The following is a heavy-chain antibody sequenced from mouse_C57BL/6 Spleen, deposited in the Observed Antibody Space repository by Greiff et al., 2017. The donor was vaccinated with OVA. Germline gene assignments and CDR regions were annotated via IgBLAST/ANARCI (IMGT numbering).Heavy chain of an antibody. V-gene: IGHV1-69*01. CDR2: IDPSDSYT. CDR1: GYTFTSYW. J-gene: IGHJ4*01. CDR3: ARAHSNYVAMDY. D-gene: IGHD2-5*01. Sequence: QVQLQQPGAELVMPGASVKLSCKASGYTFTSYWMHWVKQRPGQGLEWIGEIDPSDSYTNYNQKFKGKSTLTVDKSSSTAYMQLSSLTSEDSAVYYCARAHSNYVAMDYWGQGTSVTVSS.